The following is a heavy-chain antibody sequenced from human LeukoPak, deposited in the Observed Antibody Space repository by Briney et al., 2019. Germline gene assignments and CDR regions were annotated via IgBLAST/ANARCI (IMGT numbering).Heavy chain of an antibody. CDR2: INTNTGNP. CDR3: ARDHVLYYHFWSGYLRGSAALQNNWFDP. J-gene: IGHJ5*02. Sequence: ASVKVSCKASGYTFTSYAMNWVRQAPGQGLEWMGWINTNTGNPTYAQGFTGRFVFSLDTSVSTAYLQISSLKAEDTAVYYCARDHVLYYHFWSGYLRGSAALQNNWFDPWGQGTLVTVSS. CDR1: GYTFTSYA. V-gene: IGHV7-4-1*02. D-gene: IGHD3-3*01.